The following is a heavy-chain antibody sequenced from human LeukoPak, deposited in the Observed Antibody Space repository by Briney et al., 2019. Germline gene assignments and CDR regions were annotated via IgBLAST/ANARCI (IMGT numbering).Heavy chain of an antibody. CDR3: ARDHYDSRGYYSGYMDV. D-gene: IGHD3-22*01. CDR1: GYTFTGYY. Sequence: ASVKVSCKASGYTFTGYYMHWVRQAPGQGLEWMGWINPNSGGTNYAQKFQGRVTMTRDTSISTAYMELSSLRSEDTAVYYCARDHYDSRGYYSGYMDVWGKGTTVTISS. CDR2: INPNSGGT. J-gene: IGHJ6*03. V-gene: IGHV1-2*02.